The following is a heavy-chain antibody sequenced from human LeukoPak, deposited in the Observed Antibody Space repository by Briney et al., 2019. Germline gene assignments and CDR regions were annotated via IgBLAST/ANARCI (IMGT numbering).Heavy chain of an antibody. J-gene: IGHJ5*02. CDR2: IYYSGST. CDR3: ARHPPPMGSSGWYSWFDP. V-gene: IGHV4-39*01. CDR1: GGSISSSPYY. D-gene: IGHD6-19*01. Sequence: SETLSLTCTVSGGSISSSPYYWGWIRQSPGKALEWIGSIYYSGSTYYNPSLKSRVTISVDTSKNQFSLKLSSVTAADTAVYYCARHPPPMGSSGWYSWFDPWGQGSLVTVSS.